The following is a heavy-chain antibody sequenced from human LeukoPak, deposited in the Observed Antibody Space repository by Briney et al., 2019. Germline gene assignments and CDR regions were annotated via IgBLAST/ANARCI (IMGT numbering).Heavy chain of an antibody. CDR2: IYYSGST. J-gene: IGHJ5*02. CDR1: GGSISSGGYY. CDR3: AREGLDYRRWFDP. V-gene: IGHV4-31*03. Sequence: PSQTLSLTCTVSGGSISSGGYYWSWIRQHPGKGLEWIGYIYYSGSTYYNPSLKSRVTISVDTSKNQFSLKLSSVTAADTAVYYCAREGLDYRRWFDPWGQGTLLTVSS. D-gene: IGHD4-11*01.